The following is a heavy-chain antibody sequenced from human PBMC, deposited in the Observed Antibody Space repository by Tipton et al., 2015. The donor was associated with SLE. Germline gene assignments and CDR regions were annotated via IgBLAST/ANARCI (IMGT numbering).Heavy chain of an antibody. Sequence: TLSLTCTVSGGSISSGDYYWSWIRQPPGKGLEWIGYIYYSGSTYYNPSLKSRVTMTRDTSISTAYMELSRLRSDDTAVYYCARAYYYDSSGYSLDYWGQGTLVTVSS. D-gene: IGHD3-22*01. CDR2: IYYSGST. CDR3: ARAYYYDSSGYSLDY. J-gene: IGHJ4*02. CDR1: GGSISSGDYY. V-gene: IGHV4-30-4*01.